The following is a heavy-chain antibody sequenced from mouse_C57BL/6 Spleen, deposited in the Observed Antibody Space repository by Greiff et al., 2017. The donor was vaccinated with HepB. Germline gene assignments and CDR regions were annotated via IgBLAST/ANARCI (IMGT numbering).Heavy chain of an antibody. D-gene: IGHD1-1*01. CDR2: IRLKSDNYAT. CDR1: GFTFSNYW. Sequence: VQLKESGGGLVQPGGSMKLSCVASGFTFSNYWMNWVRQSPEKGLEWVAQIRLKSDNYATHYAESVKGRFTISRDDSKSSVYLQMNNLRAEDTGIYYCTAIYYYGSSRDYWGQGTTLTVSS. CDR3: TAIYYYGSSRDY. V-gene: IGHV6-3*01. J-gene: IGHJ2*01.